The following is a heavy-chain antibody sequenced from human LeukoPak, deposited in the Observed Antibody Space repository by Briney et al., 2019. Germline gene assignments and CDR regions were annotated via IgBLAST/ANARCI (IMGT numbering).Heavy chain of an antibody. D-gene: IGHD5-24*01. CDR1: GGSISSSSYY. CDR2: IYYSGST. V-gene: IGHV4-39*01. J-gene: IGHJ3*02. CDR3: ARHIAMATSNDAFDI. Sequence: SETLSLTCTVSGGSISSSSYYWGWIRQPPGKGLEWFGSIYYSGSTYYNPSLKSRVTISVDTSKNQFSLKLSSVTAADTAVYYCARHIAMATSNDAFDIWGQGTMVTVSS.